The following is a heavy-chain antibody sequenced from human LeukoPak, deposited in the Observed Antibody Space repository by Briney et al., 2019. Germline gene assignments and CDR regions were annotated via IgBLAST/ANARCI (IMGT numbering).Heavy chain of an antibody. J-gene: IGHJ4*02. CDR1: GYTFTSYD. V-gene: IGHV1-8*02. CDR2: MNPNSGNT. CDR3: ARGLLLFGESFGNY. Sequence: ASVKVSCKASGYTFTSYDINWVRQATGQGLEWMGWMNPNSGNTGYAQKFQGRVTMTRNTSISTAYMELSSLRPEDTAVYYCARGLLLFGESFGNYWGQGTLVTVSS. D-gene: IGHD3-10*01.